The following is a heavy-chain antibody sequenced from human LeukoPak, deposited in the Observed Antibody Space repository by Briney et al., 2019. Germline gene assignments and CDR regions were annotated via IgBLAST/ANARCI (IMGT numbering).Heavy chain of an antibody. CDR1: GGSISSGDYY. V-gene: IGHV4-30-4*02. CDR2: MYYSGST. Sequence: SETLSLTCTVSGGSISSGDYYWSWIRQPPGKGLEWIGYMYYSGSTYYNPSLKSRVTISVDTSKNQFSLKLSSVTAADAAVYYCARVFRVAGTTRWFDPWGQGTLVTVSS. J-gene: IGHJ5*02. D-gene: IGHD6-19*01. CDR3: ARVFRVAGTTRWFDP.